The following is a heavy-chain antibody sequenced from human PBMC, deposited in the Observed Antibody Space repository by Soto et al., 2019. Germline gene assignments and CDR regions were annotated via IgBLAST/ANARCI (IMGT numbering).Heavy chain of an antibody. CDR1: GGSISSYY. J-gene: IGHJ4*01. CDR3: AREIDMGFGGGFDY. Sequence: SETLSLTCTVSGGSISSYYWSWIRQPPGKGLEWIGYIYYSGSTNYNPSLKSRVTISVDTSKNQFSLKLSSVTAADTAVYYCAREIDMGFGGGFDYWGQEPWSPSPQ. V-gene: IGHV4-59*01. D-gene: IGHD3-10*01. CDR2: IYYSGST.